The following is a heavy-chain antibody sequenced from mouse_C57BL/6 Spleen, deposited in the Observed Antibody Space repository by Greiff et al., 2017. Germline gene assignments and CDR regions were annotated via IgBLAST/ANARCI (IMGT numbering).Heavy chain of an antibody. CDR2: IYPGDGDT. CDR3: ARSRYYGREDY. D-gene: IGHD1-1*01. J-gene: IGHJ2*01. CDR1: GYAFSSYW. V-gene: IGHV1-80*01. Sequence: VQLQQSGAELVKPGASVKISCQASGYAFSSYWMNWVKQRPGKGLEWIGQIYPGDGDTNYNGKFKGKATLTADKSSSTAYMQLSSLTSEDSAVYCCARSRYYGREDYWGQGTTRTVSS.